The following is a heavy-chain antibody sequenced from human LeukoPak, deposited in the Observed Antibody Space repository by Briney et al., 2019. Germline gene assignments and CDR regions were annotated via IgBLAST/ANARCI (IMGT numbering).Heavy chain of an antibody. CDR2: ISGSGGST. CDR1: GFTFSSYA. CDR3: AKAPQPIAREYSFDY. J-gene: IGHJ4*02. Sequence: PGGSLRLSCAASGFTFSSYAMSWVRQAPGKGLEWVSAISGSGGSTYYADSVKGRFTISRDNSRNTMYLQMTSLRAEDTAVYYCAKAPQPIAREYSFDYWGQGTLVTVSS. V-gene: IGHV3-23*01. D-gene: IGHD1-14*01.